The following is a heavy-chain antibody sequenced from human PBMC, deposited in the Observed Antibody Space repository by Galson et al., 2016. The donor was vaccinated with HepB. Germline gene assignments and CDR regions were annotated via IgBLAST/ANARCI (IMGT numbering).Heavy chain of an antibody. CDR1: GFTFSSHA. J-gene: IGHJ6*02. D-gene: IGHD3-3*01. V-gene: IGHV3-23*01. CDR2: ISYSGIT. CDR3: AKEVWVFGVVTSYYGMDV. Sequence: SLRLSCAASGFTFSSHAVNWVRQAPGKGLEWVSTISYSGITYYADSVKGRFTISRDNSKHTLYLQMNSLRAEDTAVYYCAKEVWVFGVVTSYYGMDVWGQGTTVTVSS.